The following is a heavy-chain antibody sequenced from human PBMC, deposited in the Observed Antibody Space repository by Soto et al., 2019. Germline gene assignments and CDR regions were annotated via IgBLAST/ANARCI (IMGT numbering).Heavy chain of an antibody. CDR2: IYYSGST. J-gene: IGHJ5*02. D-gene: IGHD3-3*01. V-gene: IGHV4-59*01. CDR3: ARLSGDYDFWSGYYKLDP. Sequence: SETLSLTCTVSGGSISSYYWSWIRQPPGNGLEWIGYIYYSGSTNYNPSLKSRVTISVDTSKNQFSLKLSSVTAADTAVYYCARLSGDYDFWSGYYKLDPWGQGTLVTVSS. CDR1: GGSISSYY.